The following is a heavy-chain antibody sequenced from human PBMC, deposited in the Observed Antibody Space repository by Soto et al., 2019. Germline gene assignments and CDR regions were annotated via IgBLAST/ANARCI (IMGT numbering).Heavy chain of an antibody. J-gene: IGHJ4*02. V-gene: IGHV4-59*01. Sequence: QVQLQESGPGLVKPSETLSLTCTVSGGSISSYYWSWIRQPPGKGLEWIGYIYYSGSTNYNPSLKSRVTISVDTSKNQFSLKLSSVTAADTAVYYCARDQDGYNTLYFDYWGQGTLVTVSS. CDR3: ARDQDGYNTLYFDY. CDR2: IYYSGST. D-gene: IGHD5-12*01. CDR1: GGSISSYY.